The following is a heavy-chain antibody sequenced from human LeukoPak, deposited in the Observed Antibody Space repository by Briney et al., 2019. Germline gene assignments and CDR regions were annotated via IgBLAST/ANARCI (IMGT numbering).Heavy chain of an antibody. D-gene: IGHD6-13*01. CDR1: GFTFSSDS. J-gene: IGHJ3*02. V-gene: IGHV3-21*01. CDR2: ISSSGAYI. Sequence: VGSLRLSCAASGFTFSSDSMNWVRHGPEKGQEWISAISSSGAYIYYADSVKGRFTISRDNAKNSVYLQMNSLRAEDTAVYYCTRRGHAAVATQKDDALDIWGQGTMVTVSS. CDR3: TRRGHAAVATQKDDALDI.